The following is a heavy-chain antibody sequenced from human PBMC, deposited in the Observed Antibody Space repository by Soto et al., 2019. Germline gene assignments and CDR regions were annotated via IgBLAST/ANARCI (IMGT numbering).Heavy chain of an antibody. D-gene: IGHD6-19*01. Sequence: PSETLCLTKTVSAGSICSYYWSLIGQPAGKGLEWIGRIYTSGSTNYNPSLKSRVTMSVDTSKNQFSLKLSSVTAADTAVYYCARLYSSGWISAYLGQGTLVPVSS. CDR1: AGSICSYY. V-gene: IGHV4-4*07. CDR2: IYTSGST. J-gene: IGHJ4*02. CDR3: ARLYSSGWISAY.